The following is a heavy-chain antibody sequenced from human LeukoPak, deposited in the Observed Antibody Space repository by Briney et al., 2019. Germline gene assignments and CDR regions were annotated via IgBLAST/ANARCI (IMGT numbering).Heavy chain of an antibody. Sequence: PSETLSLTCAVYGGSFSGYYWSWIRQPPGKGLEWIGEINHSGSTNYNPSLKSRVTISVDTSKNQFSLKLSSVTAADTAVYYCARVYNYDSSGFAFDIWGQGTMVTVSS. V-gene: IGHV4-34*01. CDR1: GGSFSGYY. D-gene: IGHD3-22*01. CDR2: INHSGST. J-gene: IGHJ3*02. CDR3: ARVYNYDSSGFAFDI.